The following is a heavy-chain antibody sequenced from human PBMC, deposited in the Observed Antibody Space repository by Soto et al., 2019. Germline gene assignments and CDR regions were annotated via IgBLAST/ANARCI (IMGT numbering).Heavy chain of an antibody. CDR2: IYYSGST. Sequence: PSETLSLTCTVSGGSISSYYWRWIRQPPGKGLEWIGYIYYSGSTNYNPSLKSRVTISVDTSKNQFSLKLSSVTAADTAVYYCARSPPYGSGSYYPYGYGMDVWGQGTTVTVSS. V-gene: IGHV4-59*01. CDR3: ARSPPYGSGSYYPYGYGMDV. J-gene: IGHJ6*02. CDR1: GGSISSYY. D-gene: IGHD3-10*01.